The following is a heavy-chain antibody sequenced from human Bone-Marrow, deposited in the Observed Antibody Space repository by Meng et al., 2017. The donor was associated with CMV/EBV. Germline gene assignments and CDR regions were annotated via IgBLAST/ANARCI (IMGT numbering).Heavy chain of an antibody. V-gene: IGHV1-18*01. D-gene: IGHD2-2*01. Sequence: ASVKVSCKASGYTFTSYGISWVRQAPGQGLEWMGWISAYNGNTNYAQKLQGRVTMTTDTSTSTAYMELRSLRSDDTAVYYCARDRRYCSSTSCYRRPLIEAFDIWGQGTMVTVSS. CDR3: ARDRRYCSSTSCYRRPLIEAFDI. CDR2: ISAYNGNT. J-gene: IGHJ3*02. CDR1: GYTFTSYG.